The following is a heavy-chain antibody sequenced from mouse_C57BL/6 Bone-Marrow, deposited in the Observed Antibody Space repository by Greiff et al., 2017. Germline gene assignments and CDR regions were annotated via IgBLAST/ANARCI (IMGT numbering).Heavy chain of an antibody. Sequence: EVHLVESGGGLVKPGGSLKLSCAASGFTFSSYAMSWVRQTPEKRLEWVATISDGGSYTYYPDNVKGRFTISRDNAKHNLYLQMSHLKSEDTAMYYCARELGRWYFDVWGTGTTVTVSS. CDR2: ISDGGSYT. V-gene: IGHV5-4*01. D-gene: IGHD4-1*01. J-gene: IGHJ1*03. CDR1: GFTFSSYA. CDR3: ARELGRWYFDV.